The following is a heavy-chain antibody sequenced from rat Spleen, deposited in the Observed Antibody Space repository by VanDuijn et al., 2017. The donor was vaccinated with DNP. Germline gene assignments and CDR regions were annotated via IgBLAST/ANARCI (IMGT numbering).Heavy chain of an antibody. V-gene: IGHV3-1*01. J-gene: IGHJ3*01. CDR1: AYSITTNY. Sequence: EVQLQESGPGLVKPSQSLSLTCSVTAYSITTNYWGWIRRFPGNKMEYIGHISYSGRTNYNPSPKSRISITRDTSKNQFFLQLNSVTTEDTATYYCAGCTTDYWFAYWGQGTLVTVSS. CDR2: ISYSGRT. CDR3: AGCTTDYWFAY. D-gene: IGHD1-6*01.